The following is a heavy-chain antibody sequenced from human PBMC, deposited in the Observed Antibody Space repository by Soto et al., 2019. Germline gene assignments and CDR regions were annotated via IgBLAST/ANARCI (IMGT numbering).Heavy chain of an antibody. Sequence: ASVKVSCKASGYTFTSYGISWVRQAPGQGLEWMGWISAYNGNTNYAQKLQGRVTMTTDTSTSTAFMELRSLRSDDTAVYYCARDDDFWSGEGYGMDVWGQGTTVTVSS. J-gene: IGHJ6*02. V-gene: IGHV1-18*01. D-gene: IGHD3-3*01. CDR1: GYTFTSYG. CDR2: ISAYNGNT. CDR3: ARDDDFWSGEGYGMDV.